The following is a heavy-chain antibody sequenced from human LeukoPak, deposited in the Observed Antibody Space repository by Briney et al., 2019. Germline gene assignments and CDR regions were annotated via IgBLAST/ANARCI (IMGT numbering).Heavy chain of an antibody. J-gene: IGHJ4*02. Sequence: PGGSLRLSCAASGFTFSSYAMSWVRQAPGKGLEWVSAISGSGGSTYYADSVKGRFTISRDNSKNTLYLQMNSLRAEDTAVYYCARNLRESSSYYFDYWGQGTLVTVSS. D-gene: IGHD6-13*01. CDR1: GFTFSSYA. V-gene: IGHV3-23*01. CDR3: ARNLRESSSYYFDY. CDR2: ISGSGGST.